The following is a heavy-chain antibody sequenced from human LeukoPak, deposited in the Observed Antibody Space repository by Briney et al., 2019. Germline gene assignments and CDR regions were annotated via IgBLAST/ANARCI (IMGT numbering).Heavy chain of an antibody. Sequence: GESLKISCKGSGYSFTSYWIGWVRQMPRKGLEWMGLIYPGDSDTRYSPYFQGQVTISADKSISTAYPQWSSLKASDTAMYDCARQYYAYYSSSGYYIDYWGQGTLVTVSS. CDR1: GYSFTSYW. J-gene: IGHJ4*02. D-gene: IGHD3-22*01. CDR3: ARQYYAYYSSSGYYIDY. CDR2: IYPGDSDT. V-gene: IGHV5-51*01.